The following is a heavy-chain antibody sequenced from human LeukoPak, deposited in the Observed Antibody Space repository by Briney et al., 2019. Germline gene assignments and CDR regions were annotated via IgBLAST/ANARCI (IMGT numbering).Heavy chain of an antibody. J-gene: IGHJ3*02. CDR1: GFSLSEIS. CDR2: FDPEDVET. Sequence: ASVNVSCKVSGFSLSEISMHWVRQTPGEGLEWMGGFDPEDVETIYAQKFQGRVTMTTDTPTSTAYMELRSLRSDDTAVYYCARGYDSSRRGAFDIWGQGPMVTVSS. D-gene: IGHD3-22*01. CDR3: ARGYDSSRRGAFDI. V-gene: IGHV1-24*01.